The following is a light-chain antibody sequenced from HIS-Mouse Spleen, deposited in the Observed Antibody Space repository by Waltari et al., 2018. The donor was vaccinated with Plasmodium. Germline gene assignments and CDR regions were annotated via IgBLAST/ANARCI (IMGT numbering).Light chain of an antibody. V-gene: IGKV1-39*01. CDR1: QSISSY. CDR2: AAS. J-gene: IGKJ1*01. Sequence: DIQMTQSPSSLSASVGDRVTITCRASQSISSYLNWYQQKPGKAPKLLIYAASSLQSGVPSRFSGRGSGTDFTLTISSLQPEDFATYYCQQNYNTWTFGQGTKVEIK. CDR3: QQNYNTWT.